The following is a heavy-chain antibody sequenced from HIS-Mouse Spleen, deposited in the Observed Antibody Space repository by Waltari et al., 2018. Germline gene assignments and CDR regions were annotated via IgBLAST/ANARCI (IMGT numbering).Heavy chain of an antibody. Sequence: QLQLQESGPGLVKPSETLSLTCTVSGGPISSSSYYWGWIRQPPGEGLEWIGSIYYSGCTYYNPARKRRVTISVDTSKNQFSLKLSSVTAADTSVYYCAREIPYSSSWYDWYFDLWGRGTLVTVSS. D-gene: IGHD6-13*01. CDR1: GGPISSSSYY. CDR3: AREIPYSSSWYDWYFDL. J-gene: IGHJ2*01. V-gene: IGHV4-39*07. CDR2: IYYSGCT.